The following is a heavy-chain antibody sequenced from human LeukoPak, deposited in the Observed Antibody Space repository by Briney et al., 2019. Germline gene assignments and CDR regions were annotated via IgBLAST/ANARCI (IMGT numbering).Heavy chain of an antibody. D-gene: IGHD3-22*01. CDR1: LGSISRIIYY. J-gene: IGHJ4*02. V-gene: IGHV4-39*01. Sequence: LETLCLSPTLSLGSISRIIYYSGWIRQPPGERPGWGGVIFYSGTTYYSPSLKGRVTISGDTSKNQFSLKVTSVTAADTAVYYGARHGGPYYSESSAYYDYWGQGTMVTVSS. CDR3: ARHGGPYYSESSAYYDY. CDR2: IFYSGTT.